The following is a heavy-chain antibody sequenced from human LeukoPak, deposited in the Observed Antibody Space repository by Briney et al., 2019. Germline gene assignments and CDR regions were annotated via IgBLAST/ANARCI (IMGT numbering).Heavy chain of an antibody. D-gene: IGHD5-18*01. CDR2: ISAYNGNT. CDR1: GYTFTSYG. V-gene: IGHV1-18*01. J-gene: IGHJ4*02. Sequence: GASVKVSCKASGYTFTSYGISWVRQAPGQGLEWMGWISAYNGNTNYAQKLQGRGTMTTDTSTSTAYVDLRSLRSDDTAVYYCARALDTPTNDYWGQGTLVTVSS. CDR3: ARALDTPTNDY.